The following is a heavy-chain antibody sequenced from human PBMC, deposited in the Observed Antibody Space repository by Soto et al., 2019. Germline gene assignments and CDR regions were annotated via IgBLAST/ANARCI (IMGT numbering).Heavy chain of an antibody. Sequence: EVHLLESGGGVVQPGGSLRISCAVSGVTFSSYAMSWVRQAPGKGREWVSAISGSGGSTYYADSVKGRFTITRDNSNNTLFLQMNSLRAEDTAVYYCAQSGGRLWFIRGRPFLDYWGQGTLVTVSS. CDR2: ISGSGGST. CDR3: AQSGGRLWFIRGRPFLDY. V-gene: IGHV3-23*01. J-gene: IGHJ4*02. CDR1: GVTFSSYA. D-gene: IGHD5-18*01.